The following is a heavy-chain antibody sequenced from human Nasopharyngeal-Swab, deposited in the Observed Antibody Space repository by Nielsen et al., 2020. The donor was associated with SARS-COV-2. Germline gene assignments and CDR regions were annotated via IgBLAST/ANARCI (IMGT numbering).Heavy chain of an antibody. J-gene: IGHJ3*02. CDR2: ISASGGST. Sequence: GGSLRLSCIASGFTFNIYAMAWVRRTPGRGLQWVSGISASGGSTYYTDSVKGRFAVSRDNSRNTLHLQMYSLRVEDTALYYCAKDDVVRGDAFDIWGQGTMVTVSS. CDR1: GFTFNIYA. CDR3: AKDDVVRGDAFDI. D-gene: IGHD3-10*01. V-gene: IGHV3-23*01.